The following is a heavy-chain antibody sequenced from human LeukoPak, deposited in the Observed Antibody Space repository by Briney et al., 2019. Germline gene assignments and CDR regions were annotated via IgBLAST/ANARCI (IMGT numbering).Heavy chain of an antibody. D-gene: IGHD3-10*01. CDR2: ISWDGGST. V-gene: IGHV3-43D*03. CDR3: AKALMGYYYMDV. J-gene: IGHJ6*03. Sequence: GSLRLSCAASGFTFDGYAMHWVRQAPGKGLEWVSLISWDGGSTYYADSVKGRFTISRDNSKNSLYLQMNRLRAEDTALYYCAKALMGYYYMDVWGKGTTVTVSS. CDR1: GFTFDGYA.